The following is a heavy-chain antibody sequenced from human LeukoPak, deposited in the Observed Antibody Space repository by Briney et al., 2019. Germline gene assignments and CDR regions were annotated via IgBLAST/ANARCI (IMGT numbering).Heavy chain of an antibody. V-gene: IGHV4-39*01. CDR3: ARHKPYYYDSSGYRYYYYMDV. J-gene: IGHJ6*03. CDR1: GGSISSSSYY. Sequence: SETLSLTCTVSGGSISSSSYYWGWLRQPPGKGLEWIVSIYYSVGTYYNPSRKSRVTISVDTSKNQFSLTLSSVTAADTAVYYCARHKPYYYDSSGYRYYYYMDVWGKGTTVTVSS. D-gene: IGHD3-22*01. CDR2: IYYSVGT.